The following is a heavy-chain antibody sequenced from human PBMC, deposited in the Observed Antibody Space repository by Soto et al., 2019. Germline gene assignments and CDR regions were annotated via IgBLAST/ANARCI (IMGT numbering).Heavy chain of an antibody. CDR1: GDSVSSNSAA. J-gene: IGHJ3*02. CDR2: TYYRSKWYN. D-gene: IGHD6-19*01. V-gene: IGHV6-1*01. CDR3: ARVAPYSSGWYGSVAFDI. Sequence: SQTLSLPCAISGDSVSSNSAAWNWIRQSPSRGLEWLGRTYYRSKWYNDYAVSVKSRITINPDTSQNQFSLQLNSVTPEDTAVYYCARVAPYSSGWYGSVAFDIWGQGTMVTVSS.